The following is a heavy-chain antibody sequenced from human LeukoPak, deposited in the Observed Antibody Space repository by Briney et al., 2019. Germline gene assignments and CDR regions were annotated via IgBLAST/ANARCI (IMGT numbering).Heavy chain of an antibody. CDR2: ISAYNGNT. V-gene: IGHV1-18*01. D-gene: IGHD3-10*01. Sequence: ASVKVSCKASGYTITNYSISWVRQAPGQGLEWMGWISAYNGNTNYAQRLQGRVTMTTDTSTSTAYMELRSLRSDDTAVYYCARAPDGSVIPLDYWGQGTLVTVSS. J-gene: IGHJ4*02. CDR1: GYTITNYS. CDR3: ARAPDGSVIPLDY.